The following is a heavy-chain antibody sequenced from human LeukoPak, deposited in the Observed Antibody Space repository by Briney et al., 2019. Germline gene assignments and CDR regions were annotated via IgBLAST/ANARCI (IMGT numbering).Heavy chain of an antibody. Sequence: ASVKVSCKVSGYTLTELSMHWVRQAPGQGLEWMGIINPTGGSTAYAQKFQGRVTMTRDTSTSTVYMELSSLRSDDTAVYYCARGLAVADYWGLGTLVTVSS. J-gene: IGHJ4*02. V-gene: IGHV1-46*01. CDR2: INPTGGST. CDR1: GYTLTELS. CDR3: ARGLAVADY. D-gene: IGHD6-19*01.